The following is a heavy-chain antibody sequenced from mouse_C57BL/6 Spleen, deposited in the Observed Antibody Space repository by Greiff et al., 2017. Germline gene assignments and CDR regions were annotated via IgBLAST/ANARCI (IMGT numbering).Heavy chain of an antibody. CDR1: GYTFTSYW. V-gene: IGHV1-61*01. D-gene: IGHD1-1*01. CDR3: ARVGTSVVFDY. J-gene: IGHJ2*01. CDR2: IYPSDSET. Sequence: VQLQQPGAELVRPGSSVKLSCKASGYTFTSYWMDWVKQRPGQGLEWIGNIYPSDSETHYNQKFKDKATLTVDKSSSTAYMQLRSLTSEDSAVYSCARVGTSVVFDYWGQGTTLTVSS.